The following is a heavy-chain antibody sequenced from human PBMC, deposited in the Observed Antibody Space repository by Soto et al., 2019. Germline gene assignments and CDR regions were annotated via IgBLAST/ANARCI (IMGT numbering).Heavy chain of an antibody. J-gene: IGHJ4*02. V-gene: IGHV4-4*09. Sequence: QVQLQESGPGLVKPSETLSLTCIVSGGSISPYYWSWVRQSPGKGLEWIGNIYASGSTNYNPSLKSRVTISVDTSKSQFSLRLNSMTAADSALYYCARHSRWNYRLFEVWGQGNPVTVSS. CDR1: GGSISPYY. D-gene: IGHD1-7*01. CDR3: ARHSRWNYRLFEV. CDR2: IYASGST.